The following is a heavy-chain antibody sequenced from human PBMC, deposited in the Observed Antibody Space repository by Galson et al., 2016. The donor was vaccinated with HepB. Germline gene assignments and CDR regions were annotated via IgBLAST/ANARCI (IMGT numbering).Heavy chain of an antibody. D-gene: IGHD2-2*01. J-gene: IGHJ4*02. V-gene: IGHV3-33*01. CDR1: GFTFRSYA. CDR3: ARVGSSVPAAMEPFDY. Sequence: SLRLSCAASGFTFRSYAMHCVRQAPGKGLEWVAVIWYDGSNKYYVESVKGRFTVSRDTSKNTLYLQLNSLRAEDTAVYYCARVGSSVPAAMEPFDYWGQGTLVTVSS. CDR2: IWYDGSNK.